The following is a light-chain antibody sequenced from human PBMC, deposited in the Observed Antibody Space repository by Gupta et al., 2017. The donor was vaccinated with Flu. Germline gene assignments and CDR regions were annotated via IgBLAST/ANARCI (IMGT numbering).Light chain of an antibody. Sequence: GGYTYVSWYQHSPGKAPKLIIYQVTRRPSGVPDHFFGSKSGNTASLTVSGLQPEDEADYYCSSYAGNDNYWVLGGGTKLTVL. CDR3: SSYAGNDNYWV. J-gene: IGLJ3*02. V-gene: IGLV2-8*03. CDR2: QVT. CDR1: GGYTY.